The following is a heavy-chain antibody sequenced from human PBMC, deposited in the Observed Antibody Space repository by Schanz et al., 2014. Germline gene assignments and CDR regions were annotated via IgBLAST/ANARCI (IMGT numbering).Heavy chain of an antibody. V-gene: IGHV3-66*01. Sequence: EVQLVASGGGLVQPGGSLRLSCAVSGFIVRSNYMTWVRQAPGKGLEWVSFVHPGGSTYYPDSVKGRFTISRDSSKNTLFLQMNSLRAEDTAVYYCARDHTTESYYSAGPPIDYWGQGTLLTVSS. CDR3: ARDHTTESYYSAGPPIDY. D-gene: IGHD1-26*01. CDR2: VHPGGST. CDR1: GFIVRSNY. J-gene: IGHJ4*02.